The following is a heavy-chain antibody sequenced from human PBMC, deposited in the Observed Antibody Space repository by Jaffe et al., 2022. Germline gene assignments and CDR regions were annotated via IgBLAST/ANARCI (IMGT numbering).Heavy chain of an antibody. V-gene: IGHV4-38-2*01. CDR2: IYHSGST. J-gene: IGHJ6*03. CDR1: GYSISSGYY. D-gene: IGHD1-1*01. Sequence: QVQLQESGPGLVKPSETLSLTCAVSGYSISSGYYWGWIRQPPGKGLEWIGSIYHSGSTYYNPSLKSRVTISVDTSKNQFSLKLSSVTAADTAVYYCARSKYDDAGFGYYYMDVWGKGTTVTVSS. CDR3: ARSKYDDAGFGYYYMDV.